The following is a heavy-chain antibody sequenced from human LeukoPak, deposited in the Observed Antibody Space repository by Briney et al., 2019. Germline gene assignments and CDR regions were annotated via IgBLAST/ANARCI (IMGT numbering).Heavy chain of an antibody. J-gene: IGHJ3*02. Sequence: GGSLRLSCAASGFTFSSYSMNWVSQAPGKGLEWVSYISSSSSTIYYADSVKGRFTISRDNAKNSLYPQMNSLRAEDTAVYYCASGYILDAFDIWGQGTMVTVSS. CDR1: GFTFSSYS. V-gene: IGHV3-48*01. D-gene: IGHD6-13*01. CDR3: ASGYILDAFDI. CDR2: ISSSSSTI.